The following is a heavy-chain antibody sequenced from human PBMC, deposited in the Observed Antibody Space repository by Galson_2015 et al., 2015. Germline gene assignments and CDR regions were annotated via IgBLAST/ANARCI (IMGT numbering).Heavy chain of an antibody. CDR1: GGTFNDFG. CDR2: IVPIFRTA. V-gene: IGHV1-69*01. Sequence: SCKASGGTFNDFGLNWVRQAPGQGLEWMGGIVPIFRTAKYAQRFQDRVAITSDESTSTAYMELSSLRSDDTAVYYCAKGVQIWANYYYYYMDVWGKGTTVTVSS. J-gene: IGHJ6*03. CDR3: AKGVQIWANYYYYYMDV. D-gene: IGHD5-18*01.